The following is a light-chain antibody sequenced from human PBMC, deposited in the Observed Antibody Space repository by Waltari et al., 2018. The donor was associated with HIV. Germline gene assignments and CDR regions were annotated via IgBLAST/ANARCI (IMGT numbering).Light chain of an antibody. Sequence: QTVVTQESSLTVSPGEPVSLSCTSSTGTVTSAYSPTWFQRKPGQAPRSLIYNTSYKHYWSPARFSGSVRGGKAALTLSGVRPEDEVEYYCLASYGGAWVFGGGSSLTV. J-gene: IGLJ3*02. CDR2: NTS. V-gene: IGLV7-43*01. CDR3: LASYGGAWV. CDR1: TGTVTSAYS.